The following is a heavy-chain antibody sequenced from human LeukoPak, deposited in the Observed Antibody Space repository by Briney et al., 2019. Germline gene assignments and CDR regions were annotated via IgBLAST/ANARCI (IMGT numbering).Heavy chain of an antibody. Sequence: PSETLSLTCTVSGDSISSADYYWTWIRQPPGKGLEWIGEINHSGSTNYNPSLKSRVTISVDTSKNQFSLKLSSVTAADTAVYYCVGGSVYYYYGMDVWGQGTTVTVSS. CDR2: INHSGST. D-gene: IGHD2-15*01. CDR1: GDSISSADYY. J-gene: IGHJ6*02. V-gene: IGHV4-39*07. CDR3: VGGSVYYYYGMDV.